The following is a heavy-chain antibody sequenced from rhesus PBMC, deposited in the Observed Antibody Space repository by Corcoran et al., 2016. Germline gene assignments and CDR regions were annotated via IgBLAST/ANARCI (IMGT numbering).Heavy chain of an antibody. J-gene: IGHJ2*01. CDR3: ARFTSTTIRYFDL. V-gene: IGHV4-73*01. CDR2: IYGNSAST. D-gene: IGHD2-2*01. CDR1: GGSISGYYY. Sequence: QVQLQQWGEGLVKPSETLSLTCAVYGGSISGYYYWSWIRPPPGKGLEWIGYIYGNSASTNYNPALKNRVTISKDTSKIQFSLKLSSVTAADTDVYYCARFTSTTIRYFDLWGPGTPITISS.